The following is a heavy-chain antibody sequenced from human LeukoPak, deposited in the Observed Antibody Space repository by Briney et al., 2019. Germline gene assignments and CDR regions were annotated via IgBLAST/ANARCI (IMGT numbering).Heavy chain of an antibody. Sequence: GGSLRLSCAASGFTFSSYWMHWVRQAPGKGLVWVSRINSDGSSTTYADSVKGRFTISRDNAKNTLNLQMNSLRDEDTAVYYCARVGPGGYGNYYYYMDVWGKGTTVTVSS. CDR3: ARVGPGGYGNYYYYMDV. CDR2: INSDGSST. CDR1: GFTFSSYW. V-gene: IGHV3-74*01. J-gene: IGHJ6*03. D-gene: IGHD1-1*01.